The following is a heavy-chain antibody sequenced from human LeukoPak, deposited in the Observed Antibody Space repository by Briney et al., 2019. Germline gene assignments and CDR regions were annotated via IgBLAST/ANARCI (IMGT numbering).Heavy chain of an antibody. V-gene: IGHV4-59*03. D-gene: IGHD2-8*01. CDR1: GDSTSNFY. Sequence: SETLSLTCTVSGDSTSNFYWNWIRQSPGKGLEWIGNIHYSGSSVYNPSLKSRGAISIDTSRRQFFLKLNSVTAADTAVYFCALAPNSNWFDFWGPGTLVTVSS. J-gene: IGHJ5*01. CDR3: ALAPNSNWFDF. CDR2: IHYSGSS.